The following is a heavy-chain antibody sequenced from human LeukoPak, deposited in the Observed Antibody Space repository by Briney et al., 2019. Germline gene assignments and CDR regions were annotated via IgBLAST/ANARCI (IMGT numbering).Heavy chain of an antibody. D-gene: IGHD3-10*01. J-gene: IGHJ4*02. CDR3: AKLSRDDYFDY. V-gene: IGHV3-23*01. Sequence: GGSLRLSCAASGFTFSSYGLSWVRQAPGEGLEWVSAISGSGVSTYYADSVKGRFTISRDNSKNTLYLQMNSLRAEDTATYYCAKLSRDDYFDYWGQGTLVTVSS. CDR2: ISGSGVST. CDR1: GFTFSSYG.